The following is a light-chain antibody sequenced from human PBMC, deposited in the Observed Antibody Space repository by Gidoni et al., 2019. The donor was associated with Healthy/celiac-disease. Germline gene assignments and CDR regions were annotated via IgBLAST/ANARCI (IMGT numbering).Light chain of an antibody. CDR2: DAS. Sequence: DTQMPQSPSSLSASVGDRVTTPFHASQDICNYLNWYQQKPGNASKLMIYDASKLETGVPSRFSGSGAGTDFTFTISSLQPEDIGTYYCQQYDNLPLYTFGEGTKLEIK. CDR1: QDICNY. V-gene: IGKV1-33*01. CDR3: QQYDNLPLYT. J-gene: IGKJ2*01.